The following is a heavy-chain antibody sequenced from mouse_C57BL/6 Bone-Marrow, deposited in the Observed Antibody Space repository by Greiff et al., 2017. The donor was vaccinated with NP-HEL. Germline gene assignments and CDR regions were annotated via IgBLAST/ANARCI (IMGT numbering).Heavy chain of an antibody. CDR3: AREILRPFAY. Sequence: QVQLKESGAELVKPGASVKLSCKASGYTFTSYWMHWVKQRPGQGLEWIGMIHPNSGSTNYNEKFKSKATLTVDKSSSTAYMQLSSLTSEDSAVYYCAREILRPFAYWGQGTLVTVSA. CDR1: GYTFTSYW. CDR2: IHPNSGST. J-gene: IGHJ3*01. V-gene: IGHV1-64*01. D-gene: IGHD1-1*01.